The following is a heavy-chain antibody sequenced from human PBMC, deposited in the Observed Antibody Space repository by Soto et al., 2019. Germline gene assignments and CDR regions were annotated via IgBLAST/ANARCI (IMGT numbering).Heavy chain of an antibody. Sequence: QVQLVQSGAEVKKTGASVEVSCKASGYTFIIDGISWVRQAPGQRLEWMGWIRADHGKTNYAQKFQGRVTMTTDTSTSTAYMELRSLRSDAPAVYYCARAGFSTSWLGILATRVHGVEIDYWVQITLVTVSS. CDR3: ARAGFSTSWLGILATRVHGVEIDY. CDR2: IRADHGKT. D-gene: IGHD6-13*01. CDR1: GYTFIIDG. V-gene: IGHV1-18*01. J-gene: IGHJ4*02.